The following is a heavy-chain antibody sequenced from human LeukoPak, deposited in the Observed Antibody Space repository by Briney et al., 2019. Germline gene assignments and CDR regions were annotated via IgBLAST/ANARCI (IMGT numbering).Heavy chain of an antibody. J-gene: IGHJ4*02. CDR2: IKQDGSEK. V-gene: IGHV3-7*01. Sequence: GRTLRLSCAASGFTFSSYWMSWGRQAPGKGLERVANIKQDGSEKHYVDSVKGRFTISRDNAKKSLFLHMNSLRVEDTAVYYCARGSEYTSSTNFYFDYWGQGTLVTVSS. CDR3: ARGSEYTSSTNFYFDY. D-gene: IGHD6-6*01. CDR1: GFTFSSYW.